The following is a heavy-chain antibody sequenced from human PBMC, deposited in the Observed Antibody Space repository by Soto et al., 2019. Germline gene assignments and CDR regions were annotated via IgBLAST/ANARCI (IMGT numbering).Heavy chain of an antibody. V-gene: IGHV3-11*01. CDR2: ITKTGTTI. D-gene: IGHD3-16*01. CDR1: GFTFGDFY. J-gene: IGHJ4*02. Sequence: HARLVESGGGLVEPGGSLRLSCTASGFTFGDFYMMWFRQAPGRGLEWISYITKTGTTIYHADPVKGRFSVSRDNARSSLYLQMNSLRAEDTAVYYCARPNWNSRGGVYNLWGQGTLVTVSS. CDR3: ARPNWNSRGGVYNL.